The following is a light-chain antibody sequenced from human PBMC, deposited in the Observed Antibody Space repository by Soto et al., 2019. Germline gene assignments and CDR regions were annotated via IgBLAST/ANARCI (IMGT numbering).Light chain of an antibody. V-gene: IGKV3-15*01. CDR3: QHYNNWPPYT. CDR2: GAS. CDR1: QRISIS. Sequence: EIVMTQSPATLSVSPGERATLSCRASQRISISLAWYQQKPGQAPRLLIYGASTRATGIPARFSGSGSETEFTLTISSLQSEDSAVYYCQHYNNWPPYTFGQGTKLEIK. J-gene: IGKJ2*01.